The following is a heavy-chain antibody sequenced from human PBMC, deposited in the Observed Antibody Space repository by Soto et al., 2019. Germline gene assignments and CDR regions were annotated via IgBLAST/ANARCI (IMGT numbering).Heavy chain of an antibody. J-gene: IGHJ4*02. V-gene: IGHV3-23*01. D-gene: IGHD3-3*01. CDR2: ISGNSGTT. CDR3: AKDRAITVFGSIAPVAC. CDR1: GFNFSNYA. Sequence: EVQLLESGGDFKQPGGSLRLSCEGSGFNFSNYALNWVRQAPGKRLEWVSVISGNSGTTYYAASVKGRFTISRANSRATRYLKMRSLRADDASVYYCAKDRAITVFGSIAPVACWGQGTLVNVSS.